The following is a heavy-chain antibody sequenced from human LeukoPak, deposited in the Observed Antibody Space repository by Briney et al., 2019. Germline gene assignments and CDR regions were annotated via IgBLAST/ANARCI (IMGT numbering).Heavy chain of an antibody. V-gene: IGHV1-69*13. CDR2: IIPIFGTA. CDR3: ASGSRDGYNYDY. CDR1: GGTFSSYA. J-gene: IGHJ4*02. D-gene: IGHD5-24*01. Sequence: ASVKVSCKASGGTFSSYAISWVRQAPGQGLEWMGGIIPIFGTANYAQKFQGRVTITADESTSTAYMELSSLRSEDTAVYYCASGSRDGYNYDYWGQGTLVTVPS.